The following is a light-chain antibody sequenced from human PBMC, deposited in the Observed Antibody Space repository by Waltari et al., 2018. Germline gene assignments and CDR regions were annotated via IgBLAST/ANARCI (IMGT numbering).Light chain of an antibody. Sequence: QSLLTQPPSASGTPGQKITISCSGSSSNIGEKTVSWFQQLPGTAPRLLIHSTDKRPPGVPDPFSGSKSGTSASLAINGIKSEDEGDYYCAAWDDSQLLCHGIFGGGTKLTVL. CDR3: AAWDDSQLLCHGI. V-gene: IGLV1-44*01. CDR2: STD. J-gene: IGLJ2*01. CDR1: SSNIGEKT.